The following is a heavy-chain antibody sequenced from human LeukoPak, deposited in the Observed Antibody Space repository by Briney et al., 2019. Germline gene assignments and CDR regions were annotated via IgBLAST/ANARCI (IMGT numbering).Heavy chain of an antibody. CDR3: ARDRGRKYGSGSTNGFDY. Sequence: GGSLRLSCAASGFTFSSYSMNWVRQAPGKGLEWVSSISSSSYIYYADSVKGRFTISRDNAKNSLYLQMNSLRAEDTAVYYCARDRGRKYGSGSTNGFDYWGQGTLVTVSS. D-gene: IGHD3-10*01. CDR2: ISSSSYI. J-gene: IGHJ4*02. CDR1: GFTFSSYS. V-gene: IGHV3-21*01.